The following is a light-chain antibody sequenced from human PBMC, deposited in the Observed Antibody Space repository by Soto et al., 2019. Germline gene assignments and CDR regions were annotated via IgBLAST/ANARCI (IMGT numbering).Light chain of an antibody. Sequence: DIQMTQSPSSLSASVGDRVTVTCRASQSIGRYLNWYQQKPGKAPRLLIYDVSSLQTGDPSRFSGDESGTDFTLTISGLQLEDFATYYCQQSFTAPRTFGQGTKLEIQ. CDR1: QSIGRY. CDR3: QQSFTAPRT. J-gene: IGKJ2*01. V-gene: IGKV1-39*01. CDR2: DVS.